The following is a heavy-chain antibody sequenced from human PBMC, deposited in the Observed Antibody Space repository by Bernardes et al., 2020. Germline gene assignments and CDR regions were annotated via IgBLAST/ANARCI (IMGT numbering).Heavy chain of an antibody. CDR2: IYYSGST. J-gene: IGHJ4*02. D-gene: IGHD6-19*01. CDR3: ARLGAVASGDY. CDR1: GGSVSSGSYY. V-gene: IGHV4-61*01. Sequence: SETLSLTCTVSGGSVSSGSYYWSWIRQPPGKGLEWIGYIYYSGSTNYNPSLKSRVTISVDTSKNQFSLKLSSVTAADTAVYYCARLGAVASGDYWGQGTLVTVSS.